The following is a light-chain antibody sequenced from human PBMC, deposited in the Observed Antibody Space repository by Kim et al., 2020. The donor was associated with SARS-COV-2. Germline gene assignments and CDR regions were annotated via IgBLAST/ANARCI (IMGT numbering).Light chain of an antibody. V-gene: IGKV1-33*01. Sequence: DIQMTQSPSSLSASVGDRVTITCQASQDIRNFLNWFQHKPGKAPKLLIYDASTLGAGVPSRFSGSGSGTDFTFTISSLQPEDIATYYCQHFDGLPYTFGQGTKLEI. CDR1: QDIRNF. J-gene: IGKJ2*01. CDR2: DAS. CDR3: QHFDGLPYT.